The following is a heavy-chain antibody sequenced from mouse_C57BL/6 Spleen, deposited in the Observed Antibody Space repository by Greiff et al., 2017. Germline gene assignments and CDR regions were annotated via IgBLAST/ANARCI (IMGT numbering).Heavy chain of an antibody. V-gene: IGHV1-78*01. CDR2: IYPRDGST. CDR3: ARYDGGNYYFDY. CDR1: GYTFTDHT. J-gene: IGHJ2*01. D-gene: IGHD1-1*02. Sequence: VPLQQSDAALVQPGASVTISCTVSGYTFTDHTIHWMKQRPEQGLEWIGYIYPRDGSTKYNEKFKGKATLTADKSSSTAYMQLNSLTSEDSAVYFCARYDGGNYYFDYWGQGTTLTVSS.